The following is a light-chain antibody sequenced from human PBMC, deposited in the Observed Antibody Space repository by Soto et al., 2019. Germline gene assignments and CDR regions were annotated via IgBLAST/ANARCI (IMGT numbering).Light chain of an antibody. Sequence: DIKMTQSPSSLSASVGDRVTITCRASQSISSYLNWYQQKPGKAPKLLIYAASSLQSGVPSRFSGSGSGTDFTLTISSLQPEDFATYYCQQSYSTPITFGQGTLEIK. J-gene: IGKJ5*01. CDR3: QQSYSTPIT. CDR2: AAS. CDR1: QSISSY. V-gene: IGKV1-39*01.